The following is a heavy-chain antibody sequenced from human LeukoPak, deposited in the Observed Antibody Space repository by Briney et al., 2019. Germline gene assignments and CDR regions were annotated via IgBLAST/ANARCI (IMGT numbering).Heavy chain of an antibody. V-gene: IGHV3-64*05. J-gene: IGHJ4*02. CDR1: GFTFSSYV. CDR3: VFQVQGVVK. D-gene: IGHD3-3*01. Sequence: GGSLRLSCSASGFTFSSYVMHWVRQASGKGLQYVSGISGDGARTYYADSLKGRFTISRDDSKNTLYVQMTSLRVEDTAVYYCVFQVQGVVKWGQGTLVTVSS. CDR2: ISGDGART.